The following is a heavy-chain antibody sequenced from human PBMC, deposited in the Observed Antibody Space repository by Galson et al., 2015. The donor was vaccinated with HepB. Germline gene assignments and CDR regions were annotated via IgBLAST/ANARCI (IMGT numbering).Heavy chain of an antibody. CDR3: ASPLGKDGYTIGSFDY. V-gene: IGHV1-2*06. CDR1: GYTFTGYY. J-gene: IGHJ4*02. D-gene: IGHD5-24*01. CDR2: INPNSGGT. Sequence: SVKVSCKASGYTFTGYYMHWVRQAPGQGLEWMGRINPNSGGTNYAQKFQGRVTMTRDTSISTAYMELSRLRSDDTAVYYCASPLGKDGYTIGSFDYWGQGTLVTVSS.